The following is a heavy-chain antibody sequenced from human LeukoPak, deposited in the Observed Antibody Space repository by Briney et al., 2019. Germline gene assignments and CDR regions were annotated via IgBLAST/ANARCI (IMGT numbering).Heavy chain of an antibody. J-gene: IGHJ6*02. CDR3: ARVRFLEWFSRYYYYGMDV. CDR1: GFTVSSNY. CDR2: IYSGGST. Sequence: GGSLRLSCAASGFTVSSNYMSWVRQAPGKGLEWVSVIYSGGSTYYADSVKGRFTISRDNSKNTLYLQMNSLRAEDTAVYYCARVRFLEWFSRYYYYGMDVWGQGTTVTVSS. V-gene: IGHV3-53*01. D-gene: IGHD3-3*01.